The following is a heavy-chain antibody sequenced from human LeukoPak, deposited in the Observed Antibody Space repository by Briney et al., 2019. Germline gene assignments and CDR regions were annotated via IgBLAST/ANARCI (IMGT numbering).Heavy chain of an antibody. CDR3: ARGVVLKSVDY. D-gene: IGHD2-15*01. CDR2: IYYSGST. V-gene: IGHV4-39*07. Sequence: PSETLSLTCIVSGGSISSSSYYWGWIRQPPGKGLEWIGNIYYSGSTYYNPSLKSRVTISVDTSKNQFSLRLSSVTAADTAVYYRARGVVLKSVDYWGQGTLVAVSS. J-gene: IGHJ4*02. CDR1: GGSISSSSYY.